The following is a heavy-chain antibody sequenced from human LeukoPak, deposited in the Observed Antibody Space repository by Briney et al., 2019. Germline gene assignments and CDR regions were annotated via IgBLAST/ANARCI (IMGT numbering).Heavy chain of an antibody. CDR3: AGSYTDSRFSAFQT. CDR2: IHQDGSEK. D-gene: IGHD2-2*02. V-gene: IGHV3-7*01. J-gene: IGHJ3*01. Sequence: GGSLRLSCVASGFTFFNYWMRWVRQAPGKGLEWVADIHQDGSEKFYVDSVRDRFIISRDNAKNSLFLQMNSLTVEDTALYYCAGSYTDSRFSAFQTWGQGTLVSVSS. CDR1: GFTFFNYW.